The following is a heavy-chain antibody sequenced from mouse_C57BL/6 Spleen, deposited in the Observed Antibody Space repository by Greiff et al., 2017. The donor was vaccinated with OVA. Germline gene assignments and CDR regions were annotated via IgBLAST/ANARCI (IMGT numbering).Heavy chain of an antibody. Sequence: QVQLQQPGAELAKPGASVKLSCKASGYTFTSYWMHWVKQRPGQGLEWIGMIHPNSGSTNYNEKFKSKATLTVDKSSSTAYMQLSSLTSVDSAVYYCARGIYDGYYWLAYWGQGTLVTVSA. V-gene: IGHV1-64*01. D-gene: IGHD2-3*01. CDR3: ARGIYDGYYWLAY. J-gene: IGHJ3*01. CDR1: GYTFTSYW. CDR2: IHPNSGST.